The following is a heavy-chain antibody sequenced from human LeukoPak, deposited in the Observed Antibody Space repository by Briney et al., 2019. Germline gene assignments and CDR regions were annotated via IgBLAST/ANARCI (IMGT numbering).Heavy chain of an antibody. J-gene: IGHJ4*02. CDR2: INPSGGST. V-gene: IGHV1-46*01. CDR1: GYTFTSYY. CDR3: ARVHRIAARPGSHYFDY. D-gene: IGHD6-6*01. Sequence: ASVKVSCKASGYTFTSYYMHWVRQAPGQGLEWMGIINPSGGSTSYAQKFQGRVTMTRDMSTSTVYMELSSLRSEDTAVYYCARVHRIAARPGSHYFDYWGQGTLVTVSS.